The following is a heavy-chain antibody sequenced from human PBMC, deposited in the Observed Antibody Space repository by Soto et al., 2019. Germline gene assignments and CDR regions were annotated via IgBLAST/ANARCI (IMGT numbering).Heavy chain of an antibody. CDR1: GFTFSSYA. CDR3: AKSRRITMIVAVLDY. V-gene: IGHV3-23*01. D-gene: IGHD3-22*01. CDR2: ISGSGGST. J-gene: IGHJ4*02. Sequence: GVSLRLSCAASGFTFSSYAMSWVRQAPGKGLEWVSAISGSGGSTYYADSVKGRFTISRDNSKNTLYLQMNSLRAEDTAVYYCAKSRRITMIVAVLDYWGQGTLVTVSS.